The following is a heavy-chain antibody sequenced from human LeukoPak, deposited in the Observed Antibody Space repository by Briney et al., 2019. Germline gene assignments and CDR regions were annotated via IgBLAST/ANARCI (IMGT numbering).Heavy chain of an antibody. J-gene: IGHJ5*02. V-gene: IGHV4-4*07. CDR2: IYTSGST. Sequence: SETLSLTCTVSGESINPYYWNWIRQPAGKGLEWIGRIYTSGSTNYNPSLKSRVTMSVDTSKNQFSLKLSSVTAADTAVYYCARDQSRWYCSSTSCYGNNWFDPWGQGTLVTVSS. D-gene: IGHD2-2*01. CDR3: ARDQSRWYCSSTSCYGNNWFDP. CDR1: GESINPYY.